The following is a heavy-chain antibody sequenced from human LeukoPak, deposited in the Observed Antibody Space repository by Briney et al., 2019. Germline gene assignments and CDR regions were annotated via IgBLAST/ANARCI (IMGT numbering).Heavy chain of an antibody. CDR3: ARAPTLTYYDSSGYAFDY. V-gene: IGHV3-30-3*01. CDR2: ISYDGSNK. D-gene: IGHD3-22*01. J-gene: IGHJ4*02. CDR1: GFTFSSYA. Sequence: GVTLRLSCAASGFTFSSYAMHWVRQAPGKGLEGVAVISYDGSNKYYAESVKGRFTISRDNSKNTLYLQMNSLRAEDTAVYYCARAPTLTYYDSSGYAFDYWGQGTLVTVSS.